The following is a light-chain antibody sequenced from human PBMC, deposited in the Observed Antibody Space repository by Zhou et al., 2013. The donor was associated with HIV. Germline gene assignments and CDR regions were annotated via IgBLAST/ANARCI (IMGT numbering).Light chain of an antibody. CDR2: AAS. CDR1: QDITSW. V-gene: IGKV1-12*01. CDR3: QQANRFPQT. Sequence: DIQMTQSPSSVSASVGDRVTITCRASQDITSWLAWYQQKPGQAPKLLIYAASSLQTGVPSRFSGSGSGTDFTLTINRLHPEDFATYYCQQANRFPQTFGQGTKVEIK. J-gene: IGKJ2*01.